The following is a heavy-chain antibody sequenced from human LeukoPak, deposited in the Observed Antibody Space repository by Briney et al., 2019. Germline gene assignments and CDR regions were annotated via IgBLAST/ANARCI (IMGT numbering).Heavy chain of an antibody. J-gene: IGHJ4*02. D-gene: IGHD1-7*01. V-gene: IGHV3-30*03. Sequence: GGSLRLSCAASGFTFSSYAMHWVRQAPGKGLEWVAVILYDGSNKYYADSVKGRFTISRDNSKNTLYLQMNSLRAEDTAVYYCLLGTTDVDYWGQGTLVTVSS. CDR2: ILYDGSNK. CDR1: GFTFSSYA. CDR3: LLGTTDVDY.